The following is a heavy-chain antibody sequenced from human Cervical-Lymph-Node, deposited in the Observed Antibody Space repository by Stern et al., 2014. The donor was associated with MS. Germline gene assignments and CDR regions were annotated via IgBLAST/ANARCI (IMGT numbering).Heavy chain of an antibody. CDR2: ISGSGGST. Sequence: EVQLMESGGGLVQPGGSLRLSCAASGFTFSSYAMSWVRQAPGKGLEWVSAISGSGGSTYYADSVKGRFTISRDNSKNTLYLQMNSLRAEDTAVYYCANQCSGGSCYSGYWGQGTLVTVSS. V-gene: IGHV3-23*01. D-gene: IGHD2-15*01. J-gene: IGHJ4*02. CDR3: ANQCSGGSCYSGY. CDR1: GFTFSSYA.